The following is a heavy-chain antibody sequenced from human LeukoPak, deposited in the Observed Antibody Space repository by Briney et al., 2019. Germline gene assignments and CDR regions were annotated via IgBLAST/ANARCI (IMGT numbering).Heavy chain of an antibody. D-gene: IGHD3-22*01. CDR3: ARGPYYYDSSGYDY. J-gene: IGHJ4*02. CDR2: INAGNGNT. CDR1: GYTFTGYY. V-gene: IGHV1-3*01. Sequence: ASVKVSCKASGYTFTGYYMHWVRQAPGQRLEWMGWINAGNGNTKYSQKFQGRVTITGDTSASTAYMELSSLRSEDTAVYYCARGPYYYDSSGYDYWGQGTLVTVSS.